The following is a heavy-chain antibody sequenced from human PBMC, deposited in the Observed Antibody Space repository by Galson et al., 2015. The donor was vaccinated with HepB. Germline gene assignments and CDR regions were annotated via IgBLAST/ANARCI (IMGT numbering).Heavy chain of an antibody. CDR2: INSDGSST. J-gene: IGHJ6*03. CDR3: AKAPPGPYYYYYMDV. Sequence: SLRLSCAASGFTFSSYWMHWVRQAPGKGLVWVSRINSDGSSTSYADSVKGRFTISRDNAKNTLYLQMNSLRAEDTAVYYCAKAPPGPYYYYYMDVWGQGTTVTVSS. V-gene: IGHV3-74*01. CDR1: GFTFSSYW.